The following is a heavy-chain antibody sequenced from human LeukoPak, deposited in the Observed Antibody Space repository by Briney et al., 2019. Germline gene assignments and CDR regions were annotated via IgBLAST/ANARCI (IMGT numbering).Heavy chain of an antibody. V-gene: IGHV5-51*01. CDR2: IYPGDSDT. D-gene: IGHD2-21*02. CDR1: GYSFTSYW. Sequence: GESLKISCNGSGYSFTSYWIGWVRQMPGKGLEWMGIIYPGDSDTRYSPSFQGQVTISADKSISTAYLQWSSLKASDTAMYYCARPYCGGDCYPGAEYFQHWGQGTLVTVSS. CDR3: ARPYCGGDCYPGAEYFQH. J-gene: IGHJ1*01.